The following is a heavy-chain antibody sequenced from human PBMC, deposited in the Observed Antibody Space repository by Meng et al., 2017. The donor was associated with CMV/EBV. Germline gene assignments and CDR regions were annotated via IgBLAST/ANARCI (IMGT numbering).Heavy chain of an antibody. J-gene: IGHJ4*02. D-gene: IGHD1-26*01. V-gene: IGHV3-21*01. CDR3: AREVGAIDY. Sequence: GGSLRLSCAASGFPFSNSDMNWVRQAPGKGLEWVSSISSSSSYIYYADSVKGRFTISRDNAKNSLYLQMNSLRAEDTAVYYCAREVGAIDYWGQGTLVTVSS. CDR1: GFPFSNSD. CDR2: ISSSSSYI.